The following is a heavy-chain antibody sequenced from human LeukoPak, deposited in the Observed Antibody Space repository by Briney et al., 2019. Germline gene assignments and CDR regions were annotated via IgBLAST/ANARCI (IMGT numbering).Heavy chain of an antibody. CDR2: ISGSGGST. CDR1: GFTFSSYA. CDR3: ANQYSSSWYPFDY. D-gene: IGHD6-13*01. J-gene: IGHJ4*02. Sequence: PGGSLRLSCAASGFTFSSYAMSWVRQAPGKGLEWVSAISGSGGSTYYADSVKGRFTISRDNSKNTLYLQMNSLRAEDTAVYYCANQYSSSWYPFDYWGQGTLVTVPS. V-gene: IGHV3-23*01.